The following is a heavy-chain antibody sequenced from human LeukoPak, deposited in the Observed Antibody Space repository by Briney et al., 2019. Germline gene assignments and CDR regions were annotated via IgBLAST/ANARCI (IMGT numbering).Heavy chain of an antibody. V-gene: IGHV4-4*07. CDR3: ASGAVVDAFDI. CDR2: IYTSGST. J-gene: IGHJ3*02. CDR1: GAPISSYY. D-gene: IGHD4-23*01. Sequence: SKTLSLTCTVSGAPISSYYWSWIRQPAGKGLEWIGRIYTSGSTNYNPSLKSRVTMSADTSKNQFSLKLSSVTAADTAVYFCASGAVVDAFDIWGQGTMVTVSS.